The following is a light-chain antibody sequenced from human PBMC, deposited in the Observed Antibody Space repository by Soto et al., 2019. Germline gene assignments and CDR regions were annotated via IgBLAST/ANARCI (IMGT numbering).Light chain of an antibody. Sequence: AIHITQSPSSVPASGGHRATINCRPSKDIRKDLPWYQKKPGKAPQILIYGASTLQTGVASRFSGSGSATVFTLTISSLQPEDSAAYYCLQDYNYPFTFGQGTKVDIK. CDR2: GAS. CDR1: KDIRKD. V-gene: IGKV1-6*01. J-gene: IGKJ2*01. CDR3: LQDYNYPFT.